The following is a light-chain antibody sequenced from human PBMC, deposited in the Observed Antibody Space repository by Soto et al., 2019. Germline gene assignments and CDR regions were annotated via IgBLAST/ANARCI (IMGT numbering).Light chain of an antibody. Sequence: EIVLTQSPATLSLSPGERATLSCRASQSVSSYLAWYQQKPGQAPRLRIYDASNTATGIPARFSGSGSGTDFTLTINSLEPEDFAVYYCQQRSNWPTKTFGQGTKVEIK. V-gene: IGKV3-11*01. CDR1: QSVSSY. CDR3: QQRSNWPTKT. CDR2: DAS. J-gene: IGKJ1*01.